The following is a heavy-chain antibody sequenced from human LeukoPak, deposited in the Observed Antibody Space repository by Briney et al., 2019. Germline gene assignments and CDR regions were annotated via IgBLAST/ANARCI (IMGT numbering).Heavy chain of an antibody. D-gene: IGHD6-13*01. CDR2: LSGSGSTT. CDR1: GFTFTSDG. Sequence: GGSLRLSCAASGFTFTSDGMSWVRQAPGKGLEWVSDLSGSGSTTYYADSVKGRFTISRDNSKNTLFLEMNSLRVEDTAVYYCAKAGYSSSWPLDYWGQGTQVTVSS. CDR3: AKAGYSSSWPLDY. V-gene: IGHV3-23*01. J-gene: IGHJ4*02.